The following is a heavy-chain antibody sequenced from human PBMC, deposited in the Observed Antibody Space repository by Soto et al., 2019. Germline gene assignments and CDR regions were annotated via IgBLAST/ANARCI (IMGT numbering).Heavy chain of an antibody. D-gene: IGHD5-18*01. Sequence: QVQLVQSGAEVKKPGASVKVSCKASGYTFISYAMHWVRQAPGQRLEWMGWINAGNGNTKYSQKFQGRVTITRDTSASSAYIELSSLRSEDTAVYYCARGGFFDGTAMVDYFDYWGQGTLVTVSS. CDR3: ARGGFFDGTAMVDYFDY. V-gene: IGHV1-3*01. CDR2: INAGNGNT. J-gene: IGHJ4*02. CDR1: GYTFISYA.